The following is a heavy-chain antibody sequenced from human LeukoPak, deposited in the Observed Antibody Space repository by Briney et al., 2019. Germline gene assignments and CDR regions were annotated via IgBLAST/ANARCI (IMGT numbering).Heavy chain of an antibody. CDR2: INPNSGGT. CDR3: ARVKYYYDSSGHRTLKGYYFDY. D-gene: IGHD3-22*01. J-gene: IGHJ4*02. Sequence: ASVKVSCKASGYIFTSYDINWVRQATGQGLEWMGWINPNSGGTNYAQKFQGGVTMTRDTSISTAYMELSRLRSDDTAVYYCARVKYYYDSSGHRTLKGYYFDYWGQGTLVTVSS. V-gene: IGHV1-2*02. CDR1: GYIFTSYD.